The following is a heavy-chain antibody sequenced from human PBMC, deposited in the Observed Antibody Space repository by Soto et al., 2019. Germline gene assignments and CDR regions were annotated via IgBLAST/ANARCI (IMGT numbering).Heavy chain of an antibody. D-gene: IGHD1-26*01. V-gene: IGHV3-23*01. CDR2: ISGSGGST. J-gene: IGHJ6*02. Sequence: EVQLLESGGGLVQPGGSLRLSCAASGFTFSNYAMTWVRQAPGKGLEWVSAISGSGGSTYYADSVKGRFTISRDNSKHTLYLQIDRLRGEDNAVYYWANPPPTMESTIYYYYGMDVWGQGTTVTVSS. CDR1: GFTFSNYA. CDR3: ANPPPTMESTIYYYYGMDV.